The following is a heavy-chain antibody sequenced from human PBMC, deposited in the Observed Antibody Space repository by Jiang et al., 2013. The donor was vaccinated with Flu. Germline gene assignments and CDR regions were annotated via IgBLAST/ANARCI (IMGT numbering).Heavy chain of an antibody. Sequence: GAEVKKPGASVKVSCKASGYTFTSYGISWVRQAPGQGLEWMGWISAYNGNTNYAQKLQGRVTMTTDTSTSTAYMELRSLRSDDTAVYYCARGRIVVVPAAIPGLLYYYGMDVWGQGTTVTVSS. V-gene: IGHV1-18*04. CDR3: ARGRIVVVPAAIPGLLYYYGMDV. CDR2: ISAYNGNT. D-gene: IGHD2-2*02. CDR1: GYTFTSYG. J-gene: IGHJ6*02.